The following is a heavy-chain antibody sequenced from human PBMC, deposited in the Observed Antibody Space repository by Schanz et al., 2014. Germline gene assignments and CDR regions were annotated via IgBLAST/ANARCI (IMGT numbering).Heavy chain of an antibody. J-gene: IGHJ4*02. Sequence: EVQLVESGGGLVQPGGSLGLSCAASGFTFSNYWMSWVRQAPGEGLEWVANIKQDGSEKYYVDSVKGRFTISRDNAKNSLYLQMNSLRPEDTAVYYCAKYGGELGVSFEYWGQGTLVTVSS. CDR3: AKYGGELGVSFEY. CDR2: IKQDGSEK. D-gene: IGHD7-27*01. V-gene: IGHV3-7*01. CDR1: GFTFSNYW.